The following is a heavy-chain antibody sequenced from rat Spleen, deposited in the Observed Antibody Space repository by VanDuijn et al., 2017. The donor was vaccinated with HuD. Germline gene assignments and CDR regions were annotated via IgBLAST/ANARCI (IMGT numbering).Heavy chain of an antibody. J-gene: IGHJ2*01. CDR1: GFSLTNYH. CDR3: TIHPRY. V-gene: IGHV2-63*01. CDR2: MRYNGDT. D-gene: IGHD3-1*01. Sequence: QVQLKESGPGLVQPSQTLSLTCIVSGFSLTNYHVAWVRQSPGKGLEWMGRMRYNGDTSYNSALKSRLSISRDTSKNQVFLKMNSLQTDDTGTYYCTIHPRYWGQGLMVTVSS.